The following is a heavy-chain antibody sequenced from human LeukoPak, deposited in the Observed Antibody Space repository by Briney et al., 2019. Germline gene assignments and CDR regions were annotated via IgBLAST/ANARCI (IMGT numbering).Heavy chain of an antibody. CDR3: AREVDRSFGY. J-gene: IGHJ4*02. D-gene: IGHD2-15*01. CDR1: GFRFSGFW. Sequence: GGSLRLSCAASGFRFSGFWMSWVRQAPGKGPEWVANINQESSEKYYEDSVRGRFTISRDNAENSLSLQMNNLRVEDTAVYFCAREVDRSFGYWGQGTLVTVSS. V-gene: IGHV3-7*01. CDR2: INQESSEK.